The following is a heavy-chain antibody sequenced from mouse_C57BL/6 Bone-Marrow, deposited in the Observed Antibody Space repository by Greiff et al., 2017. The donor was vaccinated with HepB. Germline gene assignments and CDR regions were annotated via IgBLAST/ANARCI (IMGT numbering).Heavy chain of an antibody. V-gene: IGHV14-1*01. D-gene: IGHD3-2*02. CDR2: IDPEDGDT. J-gene: IGHJ3*01. CDR3: TTAQATFAWFAY. Sequence: VQLQQSGAELVRPGASVKLSCTASGFNIKDYYMHWVKQRPEQGLEWIGRIDPEDGDTEYAPKFQGKATMTADTSSNTAYLQLSSLTSEDTAVYYCTTAQATFAWFAYWGQGTLVTVSA. CDR1: GFNIKDYY.